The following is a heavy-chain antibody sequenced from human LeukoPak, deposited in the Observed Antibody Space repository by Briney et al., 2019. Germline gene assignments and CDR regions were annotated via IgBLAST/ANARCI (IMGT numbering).Heavy chain of an antibody. Sequence: GGSLRLSCAASGFTFSSYWMSWVRQAPGKGLEWVANIKQDGSEKYYVDSVKGRFTISRDNAKNSLYLQMNSLGAEDTAVYYCARGGASPRPHNWFDPWGQGTLVTVSS. V-gene: IGHV3-7*01. CDR3: ARGGASPRPHNWFDP. D-gene: IGHD1-26*01. CDR2: IKQDGSEK. J-gene: IGHJ5*02. CDR1: GFTFSSYW.